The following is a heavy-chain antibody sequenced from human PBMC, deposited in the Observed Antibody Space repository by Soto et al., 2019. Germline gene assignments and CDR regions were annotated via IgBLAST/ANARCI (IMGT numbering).Heavy chain of an antibody. CDR2: IYPGDSDT. V-gene: IGHV5-51*01. Sequence: GESLKISCKGSGYSFTSYWIGWVRQMHGKGLEWMGIIYPGDSDTRYSPSFQGQVTISADKSISTAYLQWSSLKASDTAMYYWATSYCTNSVCRPSYYYYGMDVWGQGTTVTVSS. J-gene: IGHJ6*02. D-gene: IGHD2-8*01. CDR3: ATSYCTNSVCRPSYYYYGMDV. CDR1: GYSFTSYW.